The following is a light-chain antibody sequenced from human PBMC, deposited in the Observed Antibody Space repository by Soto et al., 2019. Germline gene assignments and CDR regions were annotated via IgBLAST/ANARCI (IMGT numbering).Light chain of an antibody. Sequence: EIVMTQSPATLSVSPGERATLSCRASQSVSSNLAWYQQKPGQAPRLLIYGASTRDTGIPPRFSGSGSGTAYTLTTSSLQYAEFVVYYCHQYNNRPPMAFGQGTKVEIK. CDR1: QSVSSN. V-gene: IGKV3-15*01. CDR3: HQYNNRPPMA. CDR2: GAS. J-gene: IGKJ1*01.